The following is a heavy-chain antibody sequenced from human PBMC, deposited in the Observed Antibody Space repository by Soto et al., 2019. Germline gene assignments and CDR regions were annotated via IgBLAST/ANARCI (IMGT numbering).Heavy chain of an antibody. V-gene: IGHV3-48*02. CDR2: ISSSGSTI. D-gene: IGHD1-26*01. J-gene: IGHJ4*02. Sequence: EIHLVESGGGLVQPGGSLRLACAASGFGLRDYSLNWVRQAPGKGLEWVSYISSSGSTIYYSDSVKGRFTISRDIAKNSMSLQMNSLRDEDTALYYCARDLSDYAGYYFDHWGQGTLVTVSS. CDR3: ARDLSDYAGYYFDH. CDR1: GFGLRDYS.